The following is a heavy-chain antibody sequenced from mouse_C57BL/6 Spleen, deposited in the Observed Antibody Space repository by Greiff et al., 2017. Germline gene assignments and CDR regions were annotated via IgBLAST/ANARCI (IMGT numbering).Heavy chain of an antibody. CDR3: ARRGDYGRRVYARDY. J-gene: IGHJ4*01. Sequence: QVQLQQSGAELVKPGASVKISCKASGYAFSSYWMHWVKQRPGKGLEWIGQIYPGDGDTQYNGKFKGKATLTADKSSSTDYMQLRSLTSEDSAVYFCARRGDYGRRVYARDYWGQGTSVTVSS. CDR2: IYPGDGDT. V-gene: IGHV1-80*01. D-gene: IGHD2-4*01. CDR1: GYAFSSYW.